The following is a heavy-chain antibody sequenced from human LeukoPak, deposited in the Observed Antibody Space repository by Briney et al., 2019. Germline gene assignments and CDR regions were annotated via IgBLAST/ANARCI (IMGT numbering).Heavy chain of an antibody. CDR3: ARNDAFDI. J-gene: IGHJ3*02. V-gene: IGHV4-59*12. CDR2: IYYSGST. CDR1: GGSISSYY. Sequence: PSETLSLTCTVSGGSISSYYWSWIRQPPGKGLEWIGSIYYSGSTYYNPSLKSRVTISVDTSKNQFSLKLSSVTAADTAVYYCARNDAFDIWGQGTMVTVSS.